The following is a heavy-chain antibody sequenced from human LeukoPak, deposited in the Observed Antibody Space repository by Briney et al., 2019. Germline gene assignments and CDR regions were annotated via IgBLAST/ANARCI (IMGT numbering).Heavy chain of an antibody. Sequence: PGGSLRLSCATAGLTFNDYAMSWVRQAPGKGLEWVAGIIVCLALTYFPVSVNARFTISRDNSKTTLYLQTDTLRLEYTAVYYCSRRLCICTACYYFDYWGQGTLVTVSS. CDR3: SRRLCICTACYYFDY. CDR2: IIVCLALT. J-gene: IGHJ4*02. V-gene: IGHV3-23*01. D-gene: IGHD2-2*01. CDR1: GLTFNDYA.